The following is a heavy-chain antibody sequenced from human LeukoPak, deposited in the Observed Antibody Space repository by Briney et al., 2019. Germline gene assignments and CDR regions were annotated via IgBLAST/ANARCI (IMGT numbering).Heavy chain of an antibody. CDR1: GGSFSGYY. CDR3: ARVKYSSSFLSWFDP. J-gene: IGHJ5*02. Sequence: SETLSLTCAVYGGSFSGYYWSWIRQPPGKGLEWIGEINHSGSTNYNPSLKSRVTISVDTSKNQFSLKLSSVTAADTAVYYCARVKYSSSFLSWFDPWAREPWSPSPQ. CDR2: INHSGST. V-gene: IGHV4-34*01. D-gene: IGHD6-13*01.